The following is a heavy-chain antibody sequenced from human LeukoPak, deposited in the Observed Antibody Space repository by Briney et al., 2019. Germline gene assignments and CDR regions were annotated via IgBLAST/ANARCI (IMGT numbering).Heavy chain of an antibody. CDR2: ISSSSSYI. Sequence: GGSLRLSCAASGFNFRAFAMNWVRQAPGKGLEWVSSISSSSSYIYYADSVKGRFTISRDNAKNSLYLQMNSLRAEDTAVYYCARDRGGSGYSGPVDYWGQGTLVTVSS. D-gene: IGHD3-22*01. CDR1: GFNFRAFA. CDR3: ARDRGGSGYSGPVDY. V-gene: IGHV3-21*01. J-gene: IGHJ4*02.